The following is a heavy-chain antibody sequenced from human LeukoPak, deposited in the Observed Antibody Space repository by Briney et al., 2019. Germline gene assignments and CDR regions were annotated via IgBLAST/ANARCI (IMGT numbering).Heavy chain of an antibody. D-gene: IGHD5-12*01. CDR2: MYYSGRT. Sequence: SETLSLTCAVYGGSFSGYYWTWIRHSPGQGLEWIGYMYYSGRTNYNPSLKRRVTISVDTSNNQFSLKLSSVTDADTAMYFCARGDVDSGYDWGGSYFHYYMDVWGKGTTVTVSS. J-gene: IGHJ6*03. V-gene: IGHV4-59*01. CDR1: GGSFSGYY. CDR3: ARGDVDSGYDWGGSYFHYYMDV.